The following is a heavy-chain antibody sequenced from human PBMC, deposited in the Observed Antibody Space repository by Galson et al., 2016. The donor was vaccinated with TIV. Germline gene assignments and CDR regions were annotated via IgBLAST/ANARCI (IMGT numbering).Heavy chain of an antibody. D-gene: IGHD1/OR15-1a*01. J-gene: IGHJ6*02. V-gene: IGHV1-18*01. Sequence: SVKVSCKASGFSFSSYDVTWVRQAPGQGLEWMGWRSGDNGNTNYPHNLQGRVTMTIDTSTNTAYMELRNLRSDDTAVYYCARGDWDSDYYYLLDVWAKGPRSVSP. CDR2: RSGDNGNT. CDR1: GFSFSSYD. CDR3: ARGDWDSDYYYLLDV.